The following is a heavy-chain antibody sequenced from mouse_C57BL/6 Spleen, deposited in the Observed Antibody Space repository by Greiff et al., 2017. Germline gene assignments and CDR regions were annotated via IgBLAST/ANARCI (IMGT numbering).Heavy chain of an antibody. CDR3: TRGLRHFDY. V-gene: IGHV1-53*01. CDR1: GYTFTSYW. Sequence: QVQLQQPGTELVKPGASVKLSCKASGYTFTSYWMHWVKQRPGQGLEWIGNINPSNGGTNYNEMIKSKATLTVDKPSSTAYMKRSSLTSEDSAVCDCTRGLRHFDYWGQGTTLTVSS. J-gene: IGHJ2*01. CDR2: INPSNGGT. D-gene: IGHD2-2*01.